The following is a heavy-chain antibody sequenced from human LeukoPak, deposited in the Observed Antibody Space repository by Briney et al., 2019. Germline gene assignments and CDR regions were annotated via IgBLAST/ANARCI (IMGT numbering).Heavy chain of an antibody. J-gene: IGHJ3*02. CDR3: ARTSMGGAAFDI. D-gene: IGHD5-18*01. Sequence: SETLSLTCTVSGGSISSYYWSWIRQPPGKGLEWIGYIYYSGSTNYNPSLKSRVTISVDTSKNQFSLKLSSVTAADTAVYYCARTSMGGAAFDIWGQGIMVTVSS. CDR1: GGSISSYY. CDR2: IYYSGST. V-gene: IGHV4-59*08.